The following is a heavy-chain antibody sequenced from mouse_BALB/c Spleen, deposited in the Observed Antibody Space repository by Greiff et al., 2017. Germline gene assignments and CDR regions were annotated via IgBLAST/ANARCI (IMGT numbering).Heavy chain of an antibody. CDR2: IYPGDGDT. D-gene: IGHD4-1*01. CDR3: ARFAGTRAMDY. J-gene: IGHJ4*01. CDR1: GYAFSSSW. V-gene: IGHV1-82*01. Sequence: QVQLQQSGPELVKPGASVKISCKASGYAFSSSWMNWVKQRPGQGLEWIGRIYPGDGDTNYNGKFKGKATLTADKSSSTAYMQLSSLTSVDSAVYFCARFAGTRAMDYWGQGTPVTVSS.